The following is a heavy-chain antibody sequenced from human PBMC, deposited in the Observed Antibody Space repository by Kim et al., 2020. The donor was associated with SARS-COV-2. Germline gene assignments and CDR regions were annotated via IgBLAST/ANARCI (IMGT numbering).Heavy chain of an antibody. CDR3: ARGVYGSGAPIGY. J-gene: IGHJ4*02. CDR1: GGSFSGYY. D-gene: IGHD3-10*01. CDR2: INHSGST. Sequence: GSLSLTCAVYGGSFSGYYWSWIRQPPGKGLEWIGEINHSGSTNYNPSLKSRVTISVDTSKNQFSLKLSSVTAADTAVYYCARGVYGSGAPIGYWGQGTLVTVSS. V-gene: IGHV4-34*01.